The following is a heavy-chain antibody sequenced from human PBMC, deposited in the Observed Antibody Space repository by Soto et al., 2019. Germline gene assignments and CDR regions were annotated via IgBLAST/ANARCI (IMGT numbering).Heavy chain of an antibody. V-gene: IGHV3-30*18. CDR2: ISYDGSDK. CDR3: AKGWDV. Sequence: PGGSLRLSCAASGFTFSSYGMHWVRQAPGKGLEWVAVISYDGSDKYYADSVKGRFTISRDNSKNTLYLQMNSLRPEDTAVYYCAKGWDVWGQGTTVTVSS. CDR1: GFTFSSYG. J-gene: IGHJ6*02.